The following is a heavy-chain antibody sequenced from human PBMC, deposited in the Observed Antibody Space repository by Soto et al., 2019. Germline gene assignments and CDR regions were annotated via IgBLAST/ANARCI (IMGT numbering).Heavy chain of an antibody. D-gene: IGHD3-3*01. J-gene: IGHJ6*02. CDR3: ARQGRDDFWTGRVDYFGRDV. CDR2: IYYSGST. CDR1: GGSISSSSYY. V-gene: IGHV4-39*01. Sequence: SETLSLTCTVSGGSISSSSYYWGWIRQPPGKGLEWIGSIYYSGSTYYNPSLKSRVTISVDTSTNQFSLKLSSVTAPDTAAYYCARQGRDDFWTGRVDYFGRDVWGQGTTVTVSS.